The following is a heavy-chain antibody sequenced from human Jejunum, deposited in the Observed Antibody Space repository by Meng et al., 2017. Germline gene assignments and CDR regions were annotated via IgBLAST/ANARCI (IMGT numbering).Heavy chain of an antibody. D-gene: IGHD4/OR15-4a*01. CDR2: VTHSEGT. V-gene: IGHV4-34*01. Sequence: QVQLQQWGAGLLKPSETLSLTCAVYGESFTNYCWNWIRQPPGKGLEWIGEVTHSEGTNYNPSLKSRVTISVDMSKNQFSLKLSSVTTADTAVYYCARGQDRAKTGYWGQGTLVTVSS. CDR3: ARGQDRAKTGY. CDR1: GESFTNYC. J-gene: IGHJ4*02.